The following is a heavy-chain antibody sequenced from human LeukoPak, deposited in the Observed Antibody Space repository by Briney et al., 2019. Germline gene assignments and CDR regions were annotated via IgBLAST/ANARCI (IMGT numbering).Heavy chain of an antibody. Sequence: GGSLRLSCAASGFTFSSYSMNWVRQAPGKGLEWVANIKQDGSEKYYVGSVKGRFTISRDNTKNSLYLQMNSLRAEDTAVYYCANFIAAAGIYYFDYWGQGTLVTVSS. CDR2: IKQDGSEK. CDR3: ANFIAAAGIYYFDY. V-gene: IGHV3-7*01. J-gene: IGHJ4*02. CDR1: GFTFSSYS. D-gene: IGHD6-13*01.